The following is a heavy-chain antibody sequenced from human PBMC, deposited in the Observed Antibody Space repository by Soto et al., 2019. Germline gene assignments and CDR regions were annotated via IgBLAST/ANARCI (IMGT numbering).Heavy chain of an antibody. D-gene: IGHD6-19*01. CDR1: GGSSSSGDYY. V-gene: IGHV4-30-4*01. J-gene: IGHJ4*02. Sequence: LSLTCTVSGGSSSSGDYYWSWIRQPPGKGLEWIGYIYYSGSTYYNPSLKSRVTISVDTSKNQFSLKLSSVTAADTAVYYCASSSGWYVNYFDYWGQGTLVTVSS. CDR2: IYYSGST. CDR3: ASSSGWYVNYFDY.